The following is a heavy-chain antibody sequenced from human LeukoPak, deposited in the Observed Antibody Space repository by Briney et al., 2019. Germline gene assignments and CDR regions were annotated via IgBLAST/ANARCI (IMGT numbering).Heavy chain of an antibody. CDR1: GLSISSYG. V-gene: IGHV3-53*01. J-gene: IGHJ4*02. Sequence: PGGSLRLSCVVSGLSISSYGMSWVRQAPGKGLEWVSVIYSGGSTYYADSVKGRFTISRDNSKNTLYLQMNSLRAEDTAVYYCAREAQDTAMGPRFDYWGQGTLVTVSS. D-gene: IGHD5-18*01. CDR2: IYSGGST. CDR3: AREAQDTAMGPRFDY.